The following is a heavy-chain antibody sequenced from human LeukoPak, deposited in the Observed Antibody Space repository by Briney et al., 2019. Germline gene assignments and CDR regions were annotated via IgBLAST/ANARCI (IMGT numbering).Heavy chain of an antibody. CDR2: IYYGGST. CDR3: ARVYGIVGTYFDY. Sequence: NSSETLSLTCTVSGGSISSYYWSWIRQPPGKGLEWIGYIYYGGSTNYNPSLKSRVTISVDTSKNQFSLKLSSVTAADTAVYYCARVYGIVGTYFDYWGQGTLVTVSS. D-gene: IGHD1-26*01. CDR1: GGSISSYY. V-gene: IGHV4-59*01. J-gene: IGHJ4*02.